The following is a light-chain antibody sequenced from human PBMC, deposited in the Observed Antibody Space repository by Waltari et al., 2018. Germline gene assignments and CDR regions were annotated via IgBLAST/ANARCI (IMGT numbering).Light chain of an antibody. CDR2: RAS. V-gene: IGKV3-15*01. CDR3: QQYDDWPRT. Sequence: EIVMTQSPASLSVSPGDRVTLSCRASQSVGTSLAWYHQRPGRAPRLLVYRASTRASDIPARFSGSGSGTDFTLSISTLQSEDFAVYYCQQYDDWPRTFGQGTNVEIK. J-gene: IGKJ1*01. CDR1: QSVGTS.